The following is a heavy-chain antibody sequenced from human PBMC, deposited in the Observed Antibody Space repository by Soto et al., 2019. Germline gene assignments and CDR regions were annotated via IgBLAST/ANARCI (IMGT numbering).Heavy chain of an antibody. V-gene: IGHV1-2*02. CDR1: GYTFISYG. D-gene: IGHD6-13*01. Sequence: ASVKVSCKGSGYTFISYGITWVRQAPGQGLEWMGWINPNSGATNYAQKFQGRVTMTRDTSISTAYMEVRRLRSDETALYYVSPTLIAAAGTGAFDTWGQGTMVTVSS. J-gene: IGHJ3*02. CDR3: SPTLIAAAGTGAFDT. CDR2: INPNSGAT.